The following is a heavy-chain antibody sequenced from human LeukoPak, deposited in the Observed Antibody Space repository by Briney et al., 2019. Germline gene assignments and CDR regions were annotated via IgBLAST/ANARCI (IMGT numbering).Heavy chain of an antibody. J-gene: IGHJ4*02. D-gene: IGHD3-22*01. CDR3: ARGGDDSSGYYHFDY. V-gene: IGHV4-34*01. CDR2: INHSGST. CDR1: GGSFSGYY. Sequence: PSETLSLTCAVYGGSFSGYYWSWIRQPPGKGLEWIGEINHSGSTNYNPSLKSRVTISVDTSKNQFSLKLSSVTAADTAVYYCARGGDDSSGYYHFDYWGQGTLVTVSS.